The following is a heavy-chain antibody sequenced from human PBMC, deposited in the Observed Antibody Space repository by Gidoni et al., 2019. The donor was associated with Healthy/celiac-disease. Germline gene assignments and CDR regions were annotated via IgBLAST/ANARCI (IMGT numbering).Heavy chain of an antibody. J-gene: IGHJ4*02. Sequence: EVQLVESGGGLVQPGGSLRLSCAASGFTFSSYEMNWVRQAPGKGLEWVSYISSSGSTIYYADSVKGRFTISRDNAKNSLYLQMNSLRAEDTAVYYCARDSYGYYFDYWGQGTLVTVSS. D-gene: IGHD5-18*01. CDR1: GFTFSSYE. CDR2: ISSSGSTI. CDR3: ARDSYGYYFDY. V-gene: IGHV3-48*03.